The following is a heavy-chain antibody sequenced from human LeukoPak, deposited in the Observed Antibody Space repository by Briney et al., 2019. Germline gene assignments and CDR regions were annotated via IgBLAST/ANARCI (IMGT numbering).Heavy chain of an antibody. D-gene: IGHD6-6*01. CDR1: GFTFSSYC. V-gene: IGHV3-33*01. J-gene: IGHJ4*02. CDR2: IWYDGSNK. CDR3: ARAARVLSDY. Sequence: GRSLRLSCAASGFTFSSYCMHWVRQAPGKGLEWVAVIWYDGSNKYYADSVKGRFTISRDNSKNTLYLQMNSPRAEDTAVYYCARAARVLSDYWGQGTLVTVSS.